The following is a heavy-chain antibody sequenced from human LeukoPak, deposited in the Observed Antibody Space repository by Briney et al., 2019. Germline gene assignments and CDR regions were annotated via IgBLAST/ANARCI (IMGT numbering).Heavy chain of an antibody. Sequence: SETLSLTCTVSGGSISSSSYYWGWIRQPPGKGLEWIGSIYYSGSTYYNPSLKSRVTISVDTSKNQFSLKLSSVTAADTAVYYCARFTVTTVPYYYYGMDVWGQGTTVTVSS. J-gene: IGHJ6*02. CDR3: ARFTVTTVPYYYYGMDV. CDR1: GGSISSSSYY. D-gene: IGHD4-17*01. V-gene: IGHV4-39*01. CDR2: IYYSGST.